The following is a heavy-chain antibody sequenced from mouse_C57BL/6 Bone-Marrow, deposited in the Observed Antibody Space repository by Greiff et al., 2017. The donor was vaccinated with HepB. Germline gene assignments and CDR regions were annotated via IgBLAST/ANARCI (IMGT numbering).Heavy chain of an antibody. D-gene: IGHD1-1*01. CDR3: AREFYYDGSSPDY. Sequence: VQLQQSGPELVKPGASVKISCKASGYSFTSYYIHWVKQRPGQGLEWIGWIYPGSGNTKYNEKFKGKATLTADTSSSTAYMQLSSLTSEDSAVYYCAREFYYDGSSPDYWGQGTTLTVSS. V-gene: IGHV1-66*01. CDR1: GYSFTSYY. J-gene: IGHJ2*01. CDR2: IYPGSGNT.